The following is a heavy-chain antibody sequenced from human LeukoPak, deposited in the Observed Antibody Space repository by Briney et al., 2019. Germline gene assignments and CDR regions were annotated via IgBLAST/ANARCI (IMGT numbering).Heavy chain of an antibody. D-gene: IGHD3-22*01. CDR1: GGSFSGYY. CDR2: INHSGST. J-gene: IGHJ4*02. CDR3: AREPTYYYDSSGPDY. Sequence: PSETLSLTCAVYGGSFSGYYWSWIRQPPGKGLEWIGVINHSGSTNYNPSLKSRVTISVDTSKNQFSLKLSSVTAADTAVYYCAREPTYYYDSSGPDYWGQGTLVTVSS. V-gene: IGHV4-34*01.